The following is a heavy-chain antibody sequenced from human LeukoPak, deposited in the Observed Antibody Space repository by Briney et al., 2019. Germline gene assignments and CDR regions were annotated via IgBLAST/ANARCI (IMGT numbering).Heavy chain of an antibody. CDR3: AKDWRSSSLYYYYGMDV. CDR1: GFTFSSYW. V-gene: IGHV3-7*01. D-gene: IGHD6-13*01. J-gene: IGHJ6*02. Sequence: GGSLRLSCAASGFTFSSYWMSWVRQAPGKGLEWVANIKQDGSNKYYADSVKGRFTISRDNSKNTLYLQMNSLRAEDTAVYYCAKDWRSSSLYYYYGMDVWGQGTTVTVSS. CDR2: IKQDGSNK.